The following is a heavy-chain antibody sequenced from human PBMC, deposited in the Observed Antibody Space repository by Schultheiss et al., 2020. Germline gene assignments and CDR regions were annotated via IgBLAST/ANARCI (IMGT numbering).Heavy chain of an antibody. CDR1: GGTFSSYA. CDR2: ISGSGGST. D-gene: IGHD1-26*01. J-gene: IGHJ4*02. V-gene: IGHV3-23*01. CDR3: AKDGWELYPPPVYYFDY. Sequence: SCKASGGTFSSYAMSWVRQAPGKGLEWVSAISGSGGSTYYADSVKGRFTISRDNSKNTLYLQMNSLRAEDTAVYYCAKDGWELYPPPVYYFDYWGQGTLVTVSS.